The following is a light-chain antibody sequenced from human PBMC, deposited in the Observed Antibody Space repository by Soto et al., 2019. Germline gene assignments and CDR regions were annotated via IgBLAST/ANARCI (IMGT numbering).Light chain of an antibody. J-gene: IGKJ4*01. CDR3: QQYNGDSGLT. CDR2: SAS. Sequence: DIQMTQYPSTLSASIGDRVTITCRASQNIRSWVAWYQQKPGKSPDLLIYSASGLDSGVPSRFSGSGFGTEFTLTISILHSDDFAPYYSQQYNGDSGLTFGGGTKVEIK. V-gene: IGKV1-5*03. CDR1: QNIRSW.